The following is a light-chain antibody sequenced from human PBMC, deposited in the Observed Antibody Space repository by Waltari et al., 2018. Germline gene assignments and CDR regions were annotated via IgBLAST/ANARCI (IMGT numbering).Light chain of an antibody. J-gene: IGKJ4*01. CDR2: DAS. Sequence: EIVLTQSPATLSLSPGERATFSCRASQSVSSYLAWYQQKPGQAPRLLIYDASNRATGIPARFSGSGSGTDFTLTISSLEPEDFAVYYCHQRSSWPLTFGGGTKVEIK. V-gene: IGKV3-11*01. CDR3: HQRSSWPLT. CDR1: QSVSSY.